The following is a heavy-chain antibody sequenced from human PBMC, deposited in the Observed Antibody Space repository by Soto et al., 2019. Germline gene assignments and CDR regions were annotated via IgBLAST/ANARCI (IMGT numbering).Heavy chain of an antibody. CDR3: ARDLLYYYGSGSLDY. CDR2: ISYDGSNK. J-gene: IGHJ4*02. D-gene: IGHD3-10*01. CDR1: GFTFSSYA. V-gene: IGHV3-30-3*01. Sequence: QVQLVESGGGVVQPGRSLRLSCAASGFTFSSYAMHWVRQAPGKGLDWVAVISYDGSNKYYADSVKGRFTISRDNSKNTLYLQMNSLRAEDTAVYYCARDLLYYYGSGSLDYWGQGTLVTVSS.